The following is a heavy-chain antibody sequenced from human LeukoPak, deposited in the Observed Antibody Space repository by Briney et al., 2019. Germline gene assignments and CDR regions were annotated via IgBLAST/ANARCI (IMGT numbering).Heavy chain of an antibody. CDR1: GGSISSSSYY. D-gene: IGHD3-9*01. Sequence: PSETLSLTCTVSGGSISSSSYYWGWIRQPPGKGLEWIGSIYYSGSTYYNPSLKSRVTISVDTSKNQFSLKLSSVTAADTAVYYCARVIRTTGYYSNPKSGSFDFWGQGTLVTVSS. CDR2: IYYSGST. J-gene: IGHJ4*02. CDR3: ARVIRTTGYYSNPKSGSFDF. V-gene: IGHV4-39*01.